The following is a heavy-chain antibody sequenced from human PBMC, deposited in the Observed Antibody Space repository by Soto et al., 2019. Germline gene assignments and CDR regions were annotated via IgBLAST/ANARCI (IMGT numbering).Heavy chain of an antibody. CDR3: AQDGVTHPIDY. V-gene: IGHV3-23*01. D-gene: IGHD3-16*01. CDR1: GFTFSSYA. Sequence: GGSLRRSCAASGFTFSSYAMSWVRQAPGKGLEWVSAISGSGGSTYYAGSVKGRFTISRDNSKNTLYLQMNSLRAEDTAVYYCAQDGVTHPIDYWGQGTLVTVSS. J-gene: IGHJ4*02. CDR2: ISGSGGST.